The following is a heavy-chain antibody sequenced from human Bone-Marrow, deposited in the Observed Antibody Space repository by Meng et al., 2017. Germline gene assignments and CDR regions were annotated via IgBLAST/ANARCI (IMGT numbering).Heavy chain of an antibody. CDR2: IIPIFGTA. D-gene: IGHD3-10*01. J-gene: IGHJ5*02. Sequence: SVKVSCKASGGTFSSYAISWVRQAPGQGLEWMGGIIPIFGTANYAQKFQGRVTITADKSTSTAYMELSRLRSEDTAVYYCARDTVTMVRGVIITGLGYNWFDPWGQGTLVTVSS. CDR3: ARDTVTMVRGVIITGLGYNWFDP. CDR1: GGTFSSYA. V-gene: IGHV1-69*06.